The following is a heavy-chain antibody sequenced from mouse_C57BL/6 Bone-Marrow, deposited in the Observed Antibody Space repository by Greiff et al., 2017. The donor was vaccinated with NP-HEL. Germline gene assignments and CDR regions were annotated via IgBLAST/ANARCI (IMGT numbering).Heavy chain of an antibody. CDR3: ARGWLLRRDAMDY. J-gene: IGHJ4*01. CDR2: ISDGGSYT. Sequence: EVQGVESGGGLVKPGGSLKLSCAASGFTFSSYAMSWVRQTPEKRLEWVATISDGGSYTYYPDNVKGRFTISRDNAKNNLYLQMSHLKSEDTAMYYCARGWLLRRDAMDYWGQGTSVTVSS. D-gene: IGHD2-3*01. CDR1: GFTFSSYA. V-gene: IGHV5-4*01.